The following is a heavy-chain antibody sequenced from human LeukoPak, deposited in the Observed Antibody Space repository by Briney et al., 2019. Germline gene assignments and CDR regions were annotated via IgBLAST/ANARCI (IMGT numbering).Heavy chain of an antibody. CDR3: ASGGPTAAFDY. CDR2: ISSSSSTI. Sequence: GGSLRLSCAASGFTFSSYSMNWVRQAPGKGLEWVSYISSSSSTIYYADSVKGRFTISRDNAKNSLYLQMNSLRAEDTALYYCASGGPTAAFDYWGQGTLVTVSS. D-gene: IGHD3-16*01. J-gene: IGHJ4*02. CDR1: GFTFSSYS. V-gene: IGHV3-48*01.